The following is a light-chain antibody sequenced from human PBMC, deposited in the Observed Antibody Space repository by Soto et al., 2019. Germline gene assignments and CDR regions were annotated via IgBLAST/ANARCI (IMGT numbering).Light chain of an antibody. CDR1: QSVSTR. V-gene: IGKV1-5*01. Sequence: DIQMTPSPFTLSASVGDRVTITCRASQSVSTRLAWHQQKPGKAPKVLIYDASNLETGVPSRFSGSGSGREFTLTISSLQPDDFATYYCQQYNSYPWTFGQGTKVDIK. CDR2: DAS. J-gene: IGKJ1*01. CDR3: QQYNSYPWT.